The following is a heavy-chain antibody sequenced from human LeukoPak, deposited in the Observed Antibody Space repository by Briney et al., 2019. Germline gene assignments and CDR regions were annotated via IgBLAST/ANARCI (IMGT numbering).Heavy chain of an antibody. D-gene: IGHD2-21*02. CDR2: ISSSSSSI. V-gene: IGHV3-48*04. CDR1: GFTFSSYN. J-gene: IGHJ3*02. Sequence: PGGSLRLSCAASGFTFSSYNMNWVRQAPGKGLEWVSYISSSSSSIYYADSVKGRFTISRDNAKNSLYLQMNSLRVEDTAVYYCARDRGYCGGDCHAFDIWGQGTMVTVSS. CDR3: ARDRGYCGGDCHAFDI.